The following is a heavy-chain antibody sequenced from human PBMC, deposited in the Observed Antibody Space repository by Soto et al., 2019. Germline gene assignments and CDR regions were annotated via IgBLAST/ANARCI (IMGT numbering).Heavy chain of an antibody. J-gene: IGHJ5*02. CDR2: INHSGST. CDR3: ARGPRGFYWYWFDP. V-gene: IGHV4-34*01. Sequence: SETLSLTCAVYGGSFSGYYWSWIRQPPGKGLEWIGEINHSGSTNYNPSLKSRVTISVDTSKNQFSLKLSSVTAADTAVYYCARGPRGFYWYWFDPWGQGTLVTVSS. CDR1: GGSFSGYY. D-gene: IGHD5-12*01.